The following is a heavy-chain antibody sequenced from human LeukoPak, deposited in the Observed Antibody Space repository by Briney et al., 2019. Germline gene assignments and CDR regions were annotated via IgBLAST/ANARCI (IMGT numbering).Heavy chain of an antibody. CDR3: ARGGAAGDFDY. Sequence: PSQTLSLTCAVSGGSVRSGGYYWTWIRQPPGKGLECIGHIHDTGNTYYNPSFRSRVTISVDRAKNQFSLNLTSVAATDTAVYYCARGGAAGDFDYWGLGSLVIVSS. D-gene: IGHD6-13*01. CDR2: IHDTGNT. J-gene: IGHJ4*02. V-gene: IGHV4-30-2*01. CDR1: GGSVRSGGYY.